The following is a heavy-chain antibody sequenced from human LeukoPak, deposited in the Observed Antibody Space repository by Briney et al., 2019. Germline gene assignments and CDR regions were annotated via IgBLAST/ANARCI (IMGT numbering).Heavy chain of an antibody. CDR2: INHSGTT. D-gene: IGHD5-12*01. CDR3: ATSGYAGWANNY. CDR1: GVSFSGYY. J-gene: IGHJ4*02. Sequence: SETLSLTCAVYGVSFSGYYWNWIRQPPGKGLEWIGEINHSGTTNYNPSLKSRVTISVDTSKNQFSLKLSSISSADTAVYYCATSGYAGWANNYWGQGTLVAVSS. V-gene: IGHV4-34*01.